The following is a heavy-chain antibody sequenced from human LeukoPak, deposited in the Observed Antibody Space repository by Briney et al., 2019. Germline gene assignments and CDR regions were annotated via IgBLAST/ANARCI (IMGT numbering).Heavy chain of an antibody. CDR2: IYYSGST. J-gene: IGHJ4*02. D-gene: IGHD1-26*01. V-gene: IGHV4-39*01. Sequence: SETLSLTCTVSGGSISSSSYYWGWIRQPPGKGLGWIGSIYYSGSTYYNPSLKSRVTISVDTSKNQFSLKLSSVTAADTAVYYCARHRGRDFDYWGQGTLVTVSS. CDR3: ARHRGRDFDY. CDR1: GGSISSSSYY.